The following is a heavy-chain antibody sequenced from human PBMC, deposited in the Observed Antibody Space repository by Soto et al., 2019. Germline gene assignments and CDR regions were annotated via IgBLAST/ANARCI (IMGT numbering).Heavy chain of an antibody. D-gene: IGHD2-2*01. J-gene: IGHJ4*02. CDR1: GFTFSSYS. CDR2: NSSSSSYI. V-gene: IGHV3-21*01. CDR3: ARDYCSSTSCYFSY. Sequence: GGSLRLSCAASGFTFSSYSMNWVRQAPGKGPEWVSSNSSSSSYIYYADSVKGRFTISRDNAKNSLYLQMNSPRAEDTAVYYCARDYCSSTSCYFSYWGQGTLVTVSS.